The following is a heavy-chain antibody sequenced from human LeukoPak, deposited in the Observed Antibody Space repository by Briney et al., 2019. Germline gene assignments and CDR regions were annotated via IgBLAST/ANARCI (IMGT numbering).Heavy chain of an antibody. D-gene: IGHD6-13*01. CDR1: GFTFSSYA. V-gene: IGHV3-30-3*01. CDR3: ARGGPGYSNARFDY. J-gene: IGHJ4*02. Sequence: GGSLRLSCAASGFTFSSYAMHWVRQAPGKGLEWVAVISYDGSNKYYADSVKGRFTISRDNSKNTLYLQMNSLRAEDTAVYYCARGGPGYSNARFDYWGQGTLVTVSS. CDR2: ISYDGSNK.